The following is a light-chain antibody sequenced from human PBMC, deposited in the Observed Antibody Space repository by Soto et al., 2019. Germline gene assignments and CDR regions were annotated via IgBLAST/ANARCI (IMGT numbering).Light chain of an antibody. V-gene: IGKV1-5*03. CDR3: QQYNSYWT. CDR2: KAS. Sequence: DIPMTQSPSTLSASVGDRVTITCRASQSISSWLAWYQQKPGKAPKLLIYKASSLESGVPSRFSGSGSGTEFTLTSSSLQPDYFATYYCQQYNSYWTFGQGTKVEIK. CDR1: QSISSW. J-gene: IGKJ1*01.